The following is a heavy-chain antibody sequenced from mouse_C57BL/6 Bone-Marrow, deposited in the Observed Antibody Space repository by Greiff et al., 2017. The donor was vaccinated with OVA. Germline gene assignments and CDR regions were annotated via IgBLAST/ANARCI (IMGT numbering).Heavy chain of an antibody. CDR1: GFTFSDYG. V-gene: IGHV5-17*01. D-gene: IGHD2-2*01. Sequence: DVHLVESGGGLVKPGGSLKLSCAASGFTFSDYGMHWVRQAPEKGLEWVAYISSGSSTIYYADTVKGRFTISRDNAKNTLFLQMTSLRSEDTAMYYCARDLYSGYYFDYWGQGTTLTVSS. CDR2: ISSGSSTI. CDR3: ARDLYSGYYFDY. J-gene: IGHJ2*01.